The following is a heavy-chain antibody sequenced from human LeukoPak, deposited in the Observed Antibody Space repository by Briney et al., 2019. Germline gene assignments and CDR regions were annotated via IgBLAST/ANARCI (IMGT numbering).Heavy chain of an antibody. CDR1: GFTFSSYV. CDR2: ISHDGSNT. J-gene: IGHJ3*02. D-gene: IGHD3-16*01. V-gene: IGHV3-30-3*01. Sequence: PGGSLRLSCAASGFTFSSYVMHWVRQAPGKGLEWVAAISHDGSNTYYADSVKGRFTVSRDNPKNTLYLQMNSLRAEDTAVYYCARRGSSSDAFDMWGQGTMVTVSS. CDR3: ARRGSSSDAFDM.